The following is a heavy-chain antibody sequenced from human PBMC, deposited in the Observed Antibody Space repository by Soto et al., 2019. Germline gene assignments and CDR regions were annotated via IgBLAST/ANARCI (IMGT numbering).Heavy chain of an antibody. J-gene: IGHJ6*02. CDR1: GYTFSSYA. V-gene: IGHV1-69*13. D-gene: IGHD3-22*01. Sequence: GASVKVSCKASGYTFSSYAISWVRQAPGQGLEWMGGIIPIFGTANYAQKFQGRVTITADESTSTAYMELSSLRSEDTAVYYCARDKTYYDSSGYYEMDVWGQGTTVTVSS. CDR3: ARDKTYYDSSGYYEMDV. CDR2: IIPIFGTA.